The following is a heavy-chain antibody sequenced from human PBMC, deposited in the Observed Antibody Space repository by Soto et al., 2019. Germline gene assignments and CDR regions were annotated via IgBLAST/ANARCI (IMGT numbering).Heavy chain of an antibody. Sequence: GGSLRLSCAASGFTFGTYAMHWVRQAPGKGLEWVAVIYYDGSNRYYGDAVKGRFTISRDNSKSTLYLQMSSLRAEDTAVYYCARAFCTNGVCYYFFDYWGHGTLVTISS. D-gene: IGHD2-8*01. CDR1: GFTFGTYA. V-gene: IGHV3-33*01. CDR3: ARAFCTNGVCYYFFDY. J-gene: IGHJ4*01. CDR2: IYYDGSNR.